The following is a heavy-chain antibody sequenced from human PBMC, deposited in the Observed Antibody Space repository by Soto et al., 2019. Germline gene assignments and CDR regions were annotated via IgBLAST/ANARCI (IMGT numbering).Heavy chain of an antibody. V-gene: IGHV3-23*04. CDR1: GFTFSSYP. CDR2: ISGSGGGT. Sequence: EVQLVESEGGLVQPGGSLRLSCAASGFTFSSYPMSWVRQAPGKGLEWVSAISGSGGGTYYTESVEGRFTISRDNSKNTLYLQMNSLRAEDTAIYYCAKKRSLNKAPFDYWGQGTLVTVSS. J-gene: IGHJ4*02. CDR3: AKKRSLNKAPFDY. D-gene: IGHD1-1*01.